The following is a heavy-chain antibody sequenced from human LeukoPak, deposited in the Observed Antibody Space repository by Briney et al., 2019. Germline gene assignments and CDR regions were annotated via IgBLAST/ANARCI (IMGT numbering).Heavy chain of an antibody. J-gene: IGHJ2*01. CDR1: GGTLSSYA. CDR2: INTNTGNP. Sequence: ASVKVSCKASGGTLSSYAISWVRQAPGQGLEWMGWINTNTGNPTYAQGFTGRFVFSLDTSVSTAYLQISSLKAEDTAVYYCARCGEEMATTTTPHEDWYFDLWGRGTLVTVSS. V-gene: IGHV7-4-1*02. CDR3: ARCGEEMATTTTPHEDWYFDL. D-gene: IGHD5-24*01.